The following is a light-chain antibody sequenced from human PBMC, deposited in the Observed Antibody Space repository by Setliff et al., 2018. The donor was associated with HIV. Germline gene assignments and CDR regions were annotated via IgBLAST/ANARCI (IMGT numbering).Light chain of an antibody. CDR2: EVG. CDR1: SSDVGGYDY. Sequence: QSALTQPASVSGSPGQSITISCTGTSSDVGGYDYVSWYQQHPGKVPKLMLYEVGNRPSGVSNRFSGSKSGDTASLTISGLQAEDEADYYCCSYTSSTTRVFGTGTRSPS. J-gene: IGLJ1*01. CDR3: CSYTSSTTRV. V-gene: IGLV2-14*01.